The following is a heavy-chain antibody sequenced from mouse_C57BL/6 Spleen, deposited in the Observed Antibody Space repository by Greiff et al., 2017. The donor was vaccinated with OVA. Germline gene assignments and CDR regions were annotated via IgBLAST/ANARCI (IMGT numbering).Heavy chain of an antibody. CDR1: GYAFSSSW. CDR3: ARDHYYGSSYVPSFDY. D-gene: IGHD1-1*01. J-gene: IGHJ2*01. CDR2: IYPGDGDT. Sequence: QVQLQQSGPELVKPGASVKISCKASGYAFSSSWMNWVKQRPGKGLEWIGRIYPGDGDTNYNGKFKGKATLTADKSSSTAYMQLSSLTSEDSAVYFCARDHYYGSSYVPSFDYWGQGTTLTVSS. V-gene: IGHV1-82*01.